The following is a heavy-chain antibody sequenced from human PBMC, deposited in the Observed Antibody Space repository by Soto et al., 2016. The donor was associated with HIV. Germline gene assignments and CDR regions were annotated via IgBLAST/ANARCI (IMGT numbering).Heavy chain of an antibody. V-gene: IGHV4-61*01. CDR1: GGSVSSGSYY. CDR3: ARGTSITMMANGI. D-gene: IGHD3-22*01. Sequence: QVQLQESGPGLVKPSETLSLTCTVSGGSVSSGSYYWSWIRQPPGKGLEWIGYIYYSGSTNYNPSLKSRVTISVDTSKNQFSLKLSSVTAADTAVYYCARGTSITMMANGIWGQGTMVTVSS. CDR2: IYYSGST. J-gene: IGHJ3*02.